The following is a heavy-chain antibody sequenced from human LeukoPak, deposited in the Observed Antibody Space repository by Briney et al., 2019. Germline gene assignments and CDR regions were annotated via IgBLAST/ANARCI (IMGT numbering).Heavy chain of an antibody. D-gene: IGHD2-2*01. V-gene: IGHV3-23*01. CDR2: ISGSGGST. Sequence: PGGSLRLSCAASGFSVSNNYMSWVRQAPGKGLEWVSAISGSGGSTYYADSVKGRFTISRDNSKNTLYLQMNSLRAEDTAVYYCAKGRYCSSTSCLGSWFDTWGQGTMVTVSS. CDR3: AKGRYCSSTSCLGSWFDT. J-gene: IGHJ5*02. CDR1: GFSVSNNY.